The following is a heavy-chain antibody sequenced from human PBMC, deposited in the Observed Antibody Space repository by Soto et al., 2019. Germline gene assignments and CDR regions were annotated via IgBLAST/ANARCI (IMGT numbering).Heavy chain of an antibody. CDR1: GFTFSSYG. J-gene: IGHJ4*02. CDR2: IWYDGSNK. D-gene: IGHD4-4*01. Sequence: GGSLRLSCAASGFTFSSYGMHWVRQAPGKGLEWVAVIWYDGSNKYYADSVKGRFTISRDNSKNTLYLQMNSLRAEDTAVYYCARAPILMTTVPASADYWGQGTLVTVSS. CDR3: ARAPILMTTVPASADY. V-gene: IGHV3-33*01.